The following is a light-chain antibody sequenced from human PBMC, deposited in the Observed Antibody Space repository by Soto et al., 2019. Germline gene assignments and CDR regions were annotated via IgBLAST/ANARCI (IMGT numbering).Light chain of an antibody. CDR1: QSVGSY. CDR2: DAS. J-gene: IGKJ1*01. V-gene: IGKV3-11*01. CDR3: QQRSNWPRT. Sequence: EIVLTQSPATLSLSPGERATLYCRASQSVGSYLAWYQQKPSQAPRLLIYDASNRATDIPARFTGSGSGTDFTLTISSLEPEDFAVYYCQQRSNWPRTFGQGTKVEIK.